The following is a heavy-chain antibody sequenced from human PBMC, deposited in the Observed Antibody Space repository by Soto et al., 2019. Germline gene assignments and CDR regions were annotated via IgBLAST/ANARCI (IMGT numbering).Heavy chain of an antibody. CDR2: IIPIFGTA. CDR3: ARAPTADFWFDP. D-gene: IGHD3-3*01. V-gene: IGHV1-69*13. J-gene: IGHJ5*02. CDR1: GGTFSSYA. Sequence: ASVKVSCKASGGTFSSYAISWVRQAPGQGLEWMGGIIPIFGTANYAQKFQGRVTITADESTSTAHMELSSLRSEDTAVYYCARAPTADFWFDPWGQGTLVTVSS.